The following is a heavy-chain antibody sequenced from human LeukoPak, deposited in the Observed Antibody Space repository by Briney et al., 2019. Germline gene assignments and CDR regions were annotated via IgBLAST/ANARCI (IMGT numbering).Heavy chain of an antibody. CDR3: ARQDGDGLYYFDY. J-gene: IGHJ4*02. CDR2: IYPGDSVT. CDR1: GYSFNYYW. V-gene: IGHV5-51*01. D-gene: IGHD3-10*01. Sequence: PGESLKISCKGSGYSFNYYWIAWVRQMPGKGPEWMGIIYPGDSVTRYSPSFQGQVTISADKSITTPYLQWSSLKASDTAIYYCARQDGDGLYYFDYWGQGTLVTVSS.